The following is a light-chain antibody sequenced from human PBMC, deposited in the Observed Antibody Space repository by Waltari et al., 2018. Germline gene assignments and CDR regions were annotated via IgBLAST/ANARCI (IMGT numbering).Light chain of an antibody. J-gene: IGLJ2*01. V-gene: IGLV2-14*03. Sequence: QSALTQPASVSGSPGQSITISCTGTIYDVGGYNYVSWYRQHPGKAPQRLIYDVATRPSGVSDRFAASKSRNTTSLTIAGVQAEDEADYYCCSHRSGNTLGVFGGGTKLTV. CDR3: CSHRSGNTLGV. CDR1: IYDVGGYNY. CDR2: DVA.